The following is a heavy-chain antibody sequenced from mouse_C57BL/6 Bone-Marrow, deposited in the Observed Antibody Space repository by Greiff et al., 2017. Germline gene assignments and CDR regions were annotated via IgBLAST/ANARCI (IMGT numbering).Heavy chain of an antibody. D-gene: IGHD2-12*01. J-gene: IGHJ2*01. CDR2: VYPSNGGT. Sequence: VQLQQSGPVLVKPGPSVKLSCKASGFTFTGYYMHWVKQSPGQSLEWIGLVYPSNGGTSYNQKFKGKATLTVDTSSSTAYMELNGLSSEDSAIYYCAIRGDWFDYWGQGTTLTVSS. CDR3: AIRGDWFDY. V-gene: IGHV1-36*01. CDR1: GFTFTGYY.